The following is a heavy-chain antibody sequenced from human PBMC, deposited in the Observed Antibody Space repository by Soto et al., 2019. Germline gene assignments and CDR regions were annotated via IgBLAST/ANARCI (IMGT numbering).Heavy chain of an antibody. V-gene: IGHV3-21*01. J-gene: IGHJ6*02. CDR2: ISSSSSYI. CDR3: ARDWVSSTSSLSYGMDV. CDR1: GFTFSSYS. D-gene: IGHD2-2*01. Sequence: GGSLRLSCAASGFTFSSYSMNWVRQAPGKGLEWVSSISSSSSYIYYADSVKGRFTISRDNAKNSLYLQMNSLRAEDTAVYYCARDWVSSTSSLSYGMDVWGQGTTVTVSS.